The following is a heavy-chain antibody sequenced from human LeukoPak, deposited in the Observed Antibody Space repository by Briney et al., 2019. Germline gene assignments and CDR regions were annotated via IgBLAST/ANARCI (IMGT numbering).Heavy chain of an antibody. V-gene: IGHV5-51*01. CDR1: GYSFTSYW. Sequence: GESLKISCKGSGYSFTSYWIGWARRMPGKGLEWMGIIYPGDSDTIYSPSLQGQVTISADKSISTAYLQWSSLQASDTAMYYCARRHCSGDSCYSGAFDIWGQGTMVTVSS. CDR2: IYPGDSDT. J-gene: IGHJ3*02. CDR3: ARRHCSGDSCYSGAFDI. D-gene: IGHD2-15*01.